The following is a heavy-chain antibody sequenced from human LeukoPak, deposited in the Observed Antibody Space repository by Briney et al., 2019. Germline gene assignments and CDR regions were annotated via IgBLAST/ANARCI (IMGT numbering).Heavy chain of an antibody. Sequence: GGSLRLSCAASGFTFSSYAMSWVRQAPGKGLEWVSAISGSGGSTYYADSVRGRFTISRDNSKDTLYLQMNSLRAEDTAIYYCAKGITWIQLWLADYWGQGTQVTVSS. CDR2: ISGSGGST. V-gene: IGHV3-23*01. D-gene: IGHD5-18*01. J-gene: IGHJ4*02. CDR1: GFTFSSYA. CDR3: AKGITWIQLWLADY.